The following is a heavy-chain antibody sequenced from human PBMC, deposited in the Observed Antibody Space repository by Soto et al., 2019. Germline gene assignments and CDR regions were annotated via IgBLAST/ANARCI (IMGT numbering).Heavy chain of an antibody. J-gene: IGHJ6*02. Sequence: ASVKVSCKASGYTFTSYYMHWVRQAPGQGLEWMGIINPSGGSTSYAQKFQGRATMTRDTSTSTVYMELSSLRSEDTAVYYCARAEETYYYDSSGYYFSYPGPIDYYYGMDVWGQGTTVTVSS. CDR2: INPSGGST. V-gene: IGHV1-46*01. CDR3: ARAEETYYYDSSGYYFSYPGPIDYYYGMDV. D-gene: IGHD3-22*01. CDR1: GYTFTSYY.